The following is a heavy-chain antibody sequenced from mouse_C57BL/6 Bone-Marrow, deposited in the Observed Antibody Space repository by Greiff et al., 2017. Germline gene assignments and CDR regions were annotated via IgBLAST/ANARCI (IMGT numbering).Heavy chain of an antibody. CDR1: GYTFTSYG. Sequence: VQLQQSGAGLARPGASVKLSCKASGYTFTSYGISWVQQRTGQGLEWIGKIDHRSGSTYYHEKFKGQATLSADKSYSTAYMELRSLTSEDSAVYFCARRGIYCDYERAMDYWGQGTSVTVSS. CDR2: IDHRSGST. D-gene: IGHD2-4*01. V-gene: IGHV1-81*01. J-gene: IGHJ4*01. CDR3: ARRGIYCDYERAMDY.